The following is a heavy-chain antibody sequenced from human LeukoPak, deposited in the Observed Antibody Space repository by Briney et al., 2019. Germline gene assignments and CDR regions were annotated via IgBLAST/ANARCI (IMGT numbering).Heavy chain of an antibody. V-gene: IGHV4-59*01. Sequence: SETLSLTCTVSGGSISSYYWSWIRQPPGKGLEWIGYIYYSGSTNYNPSLKSRVTISVDTSKNQFSLKLSSVTAADTAVYYCARAPYCTNGVCYTYYYYYMDVWGKGTTVTVSS. J-gene: IGHJ6*03. CDR3: ARAPYCTNGVCYTYYYYYMDV. CDR2: IYYSGST. CDR1: GGSISSYY. D-gene: IGHD2-8*01.